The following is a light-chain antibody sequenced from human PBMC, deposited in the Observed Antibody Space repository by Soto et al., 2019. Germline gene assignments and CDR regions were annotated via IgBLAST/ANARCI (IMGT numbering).Light chain of an antibody. V-gene: IGKV1-39*01. CDR1: QTVSTY. CDR3: QQTYTTPRT. Sequence: DTQMTQSPSSLSASVGDRNSITCRASQTVSTYLNWYQQKPGKAPTLLISATSTLQSGVPSRFSGSGSGTEFTLTITSLQPEDFATYYCQQTYTTPRTFGQGTKVAIK. J-gene: IGKJ1*01. CDR2: ATS.